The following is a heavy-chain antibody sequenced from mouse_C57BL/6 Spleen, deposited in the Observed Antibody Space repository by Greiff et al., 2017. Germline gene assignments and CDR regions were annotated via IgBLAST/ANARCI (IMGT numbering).Heavy chain of an antibody. CDR1: GYTFTSYW. J-gene: IGHJ2*01. Sequence: QVQLQQPGAELVKPGASVKLSCKASGYTFTSYWMHWVKQRPGQGLEWIGMIHPNSGSTNYNEKFKNKATLTVDKSSSTAYMQLSSLTSEDSAVYYCARSGDYYFDYWGQGTTLTVSS. CDR3: ARSGDYYFDY. V-gene: IGHV1-64*01. CDR2: IHPNSGST. D-gene: IGHD4-1*01.